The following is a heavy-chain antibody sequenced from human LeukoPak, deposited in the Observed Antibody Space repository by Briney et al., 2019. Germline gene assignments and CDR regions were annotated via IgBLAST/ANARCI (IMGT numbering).Heavy chain of an antibody. V-gene: IGHV1-8*01. D-gene: IGHD5-12*01. Sequence: ASVKVSCKASGYTFTSYDINWVRQATGQGLEWMGWMNPNSGNTGYAQKFQGRATMTRNTSISTAYMELSSLRSEDTAVYYCARAGIVANYYGMDVWGQGTTVTVSS. CDR2: MNPNSGNT. J-gene: IGHJ6*02. CDR1: GYTFTSYD. CDR3: ARAGIVANYYGMDV.